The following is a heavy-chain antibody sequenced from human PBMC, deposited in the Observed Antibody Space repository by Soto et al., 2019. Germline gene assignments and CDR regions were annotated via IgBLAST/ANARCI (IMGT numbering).Heavy chain of an antibody. CDR2: INSDGSST. Sequence: PGESLRLSCAASGFTFSSYWMHWVRQAPGKGLVWVSRINSDGSSTSYADSVKGRFTISRDNAKNSLYLQMNSLRAEDTAVYYCARDATYYYDSSGYSHTAFDIRGQGTMVT. V-gene: IGHV3-74*01. D-gene: IGHD3-22*01. J-gene: IGHJ3*02. CDR1: GFTFSSYW. CDR3: ARDATYYYDSSGYSHTAFDI.